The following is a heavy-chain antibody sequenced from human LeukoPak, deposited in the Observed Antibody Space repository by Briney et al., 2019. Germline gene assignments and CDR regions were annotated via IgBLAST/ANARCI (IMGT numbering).Heavy chain of an antibody. Sequence: GGSLRLSCAASAFTFRNYAMHWLRQAPGKGLGWVAVIASDGNDKHLADSVKGRFTISRDNSKNTLYLQMNSLRAEDTAVYYCAKGGGGNLFDYWGQGTLVTVSS. CDR2: IASDGNDK. J-gene: IGHJ4*02. CDR1: AFTFRNYA. D-gene: IGHD4-23*01. V-gene: IGHV3-30*18. CDR3: AKGGGGNLFDY.